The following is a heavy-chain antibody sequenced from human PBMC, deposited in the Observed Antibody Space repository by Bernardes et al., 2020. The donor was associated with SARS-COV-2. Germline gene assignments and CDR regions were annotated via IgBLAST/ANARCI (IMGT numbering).Heavy chain of an antibody. V-gene: IGHV3-30-3*01. J-gene: IGHJ6*02. Sequence: GSSLKLSCGATGFSFSTFAPHRFRRTPGRALEVVTVMSPEGTNSHYADSVKGRFTISRDNSKNTVYLQMNSLRPEDTAVYYCARDHTSSNWFIYYYYGMDVWGQGTTVTVSS. CDR1: GFSFSTFA. CDR2: MSPEGTNS. D-gene: IGHD4-4*01. CDR3: ARDHTSSNWFIYYYYGMDV.